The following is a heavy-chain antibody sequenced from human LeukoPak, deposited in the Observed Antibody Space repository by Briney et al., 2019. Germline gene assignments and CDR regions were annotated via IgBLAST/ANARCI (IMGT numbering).Heavy chain of an antibody. Sequence: TSETLSLTCAVYGGSFSGYYWSWIRQPPGKGLEWIGEINHSGSTNYNPSLKSRVTISVDTSKNQFSLKLSSVTAADTAVYYCARILRGLYDSSGYHTPRDAFDIWGQGTMVTVSS. CDR1: GGSFSGYY. V-gene: IGHV4-34*01. CDR3: ARILRGLYDSSGYHTPRDAFDI. D-gene: IGHD3-22*01. CDR2: INHSGST. J-gene: IGHJ3*02.